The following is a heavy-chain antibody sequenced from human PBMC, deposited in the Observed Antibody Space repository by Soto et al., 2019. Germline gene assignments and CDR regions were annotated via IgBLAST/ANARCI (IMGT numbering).Heavy chain of an antibody. D-gene: IGHD1-26*01. J-gene: IGHJ6*02. Sequence: PGGSLRLSCAASGFTFSSYGMHWVRQAPGKGLEWVAVISYDGSNKYYADSVKGRFTISRDNSKNTLYLQMNSLRAEDTAVYYCAKDTSYSPYYYYGMDVWGQGTTVTVSS. CDR3: AKDTSYSPYYYYGMDV. V-gene: IGHV3-30*18. CDR1: GFTFSSYG. CDR2: ISYDGSNK.